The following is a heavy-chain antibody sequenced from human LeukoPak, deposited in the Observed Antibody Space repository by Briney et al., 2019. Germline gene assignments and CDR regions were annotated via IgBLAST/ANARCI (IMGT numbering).Heavy chain of an antibody. D-gene: IGHD6-19*01. CDR3: ARDYKGIAVAGAFDI. CDR1: GFTFSSYG. Sequence: GGSLRLSCAASGFTFSSYGMHWVRQAPGKGLEWVAVISYDGSNKYYADSVKGRFTISRDNSKNTLYLQMNSLRAEDTAVYYCARDYKGIAVAGAFDIWGQGTMVTVSS. CDR2: ISYDGSNK. V-gene: IGHV3-30*03. J-gene: IGHJ3*02.